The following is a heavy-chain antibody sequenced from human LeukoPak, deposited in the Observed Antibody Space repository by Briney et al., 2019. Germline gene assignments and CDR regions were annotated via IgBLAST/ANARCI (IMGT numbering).Heavy chain of an antibody. CDR2: INSDGSST. J-gene: IGHJ4*02. CDR3: ARVLLGNYDILTGPFDY. Sequence: PGGSLRLSCAASGFTFSSYWMHWVRQAPGKGLVWVSRINSDGSSTSYADSVKGRFTISRDNAKNTLYLQMNSLRAEDTAVYYCARVLLGNYDILTGPFDYWGQGTLVTVSS. V-gene: IGHV3-74*01. D-gene: IGHD3-9*01. CDR1: GFTFSSYW.